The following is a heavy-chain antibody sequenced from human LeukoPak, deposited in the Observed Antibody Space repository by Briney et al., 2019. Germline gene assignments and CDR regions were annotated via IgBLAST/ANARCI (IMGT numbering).Heavy chain of an antibody. CDR1: GGSISSYY. J-gene: IGHJ6*03. Sequence: SETLSLTCTVSGGSISSYYWSWIRQPAGKGLEWIGRIYTSGSTNYNPSLKSRVTMSVDTSKNQFSLKLSSVTAADTAVYYCAREGKGWEDIVVVPAAWYYYYYMDVWGKGTTVTVSS. V-gene: IGHV4-4*07. CDR2: IYTSGST. CDR3: AREGKGWEDIVVVPAAWYYYYYMDV. D-gene: IGHD2-2*01.